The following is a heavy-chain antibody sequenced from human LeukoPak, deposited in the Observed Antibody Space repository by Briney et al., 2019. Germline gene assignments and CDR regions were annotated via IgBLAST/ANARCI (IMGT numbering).Heavy chain of an antibody. CDR2: IDPSGGST. D-gene: IGHD1-7*01. Sequence: ASVKVSCKASGYTFTGYYMHWVRQAHGQGLEWMGVIDPSGGSTIYAQRFQGRVTMTGDTSTSTIYMELSSLRSEDTAVYYCARAGITGTTAYWGQGTLVTVSS. CDR1: GYTFTGYY. CDR3: ARAGITGTTAY. V-gene: IGHV1-46*01. J-gene: IGHJ4*02.